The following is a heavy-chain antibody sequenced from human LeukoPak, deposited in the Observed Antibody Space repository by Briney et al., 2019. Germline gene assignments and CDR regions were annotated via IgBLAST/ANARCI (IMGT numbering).Heavy chain of an antibody. CDR1: GFSFDDYG. V-gene: IGHV3-20*04. D-gene: IGHD4-17*01. CDR3: ARGLYGDPEGGDY. CDR2: INWNGVRT. Sequence: PGGSLRVSCAASGFSFDDYGMSWVRQGPGKGLDWVSGINWNGVRTNYADSVKGRFTISRDNAKNSLYLQMNSLRAEDTALYYCARGLYGDPEGGDYWGQGTLVTVSS. J-gene: IGHJ4*02.